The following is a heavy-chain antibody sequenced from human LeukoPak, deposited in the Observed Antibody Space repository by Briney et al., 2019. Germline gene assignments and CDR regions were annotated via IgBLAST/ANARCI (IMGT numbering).Heavy chain of an antibody. V-gene: IGHV3-33*08. CDR1: GFTFTSYS. D-gene: IGHD2-15*01. J-gene: IGHJ4*02. CDR2: IWCDGSNK. CDR3: ARELPPVVTYYFDY. Sequence: GGSLRLSCAASGFTFTSYSMNWVRQAPGKGLEWVAVIWCDGSNKYYADSVKGRFTISRDNSKNTLYLQMNSLRAEDTAVYYCARELPPVVTYYFDYWGQGTLVTVSS.